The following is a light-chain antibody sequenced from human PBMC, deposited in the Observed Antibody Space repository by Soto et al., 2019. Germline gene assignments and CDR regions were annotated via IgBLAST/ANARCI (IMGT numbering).Light chain of an antibody. CDR2: EVN. Sequence: QSVLTQPPCASGSPGQSVTISCTGTSSDLGDYDYVSWYQQHPGKAPKLMIYEVNKRPSGVPDRFSGSKSGNTASLTVTGLQSEDEADYYCSSYAGSNNLIFGGGTKLTVL. CDR1: SSDLGDYDY. CDR3: SSYAGSNNLI. J-gene: IGLJ2*01. V-gene: IGLV2-8*01.